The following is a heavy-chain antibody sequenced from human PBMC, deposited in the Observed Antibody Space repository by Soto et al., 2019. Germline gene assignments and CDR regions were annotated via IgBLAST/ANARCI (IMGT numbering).Heavy chain of an antibody. D-gene: IGHD5-12*01. CDR1: GGSISSYY. Sequence: SETLSLTCTVSGGSISSYYWSWIRQPPGKGLEWIGYIYYSGSTNYNPSLKSRVTISVDTSKNQFSLKLSSVTAADTAVYYCVRGSGYSGYDGGQLVRGYYFDYWGQGTLVTVYS. CDR2: IYYSGST. CDR3: VRGSGYSGYDGGQLVRGYYFDY. V-gene: IGHV4-59*01. J-gene: IGHJ4*02.